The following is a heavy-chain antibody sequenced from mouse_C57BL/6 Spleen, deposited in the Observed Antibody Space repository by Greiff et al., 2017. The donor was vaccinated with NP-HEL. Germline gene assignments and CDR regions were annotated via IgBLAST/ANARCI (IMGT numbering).Heavy chain of an antibody. J-gene: IGHJ1*03. V-gene: IGHV1-54*01. Sequence: VQVVESGAELVRPGTSVKVSCKASGYAFTNYLIEWVKQRPGQGLEWIGVINPGSGGTNYNEKFKGKATLTADKSSSTAYMQLSSLTSEDSAVYFCARRYYGSRGWYFDVWGTGTTVTVSS. CDR1: GYAFTNYL. D-gene: IGHD1-1*01. CDR3: ARRYYGSRGWYFDV. CDR2: INPGSGGT.